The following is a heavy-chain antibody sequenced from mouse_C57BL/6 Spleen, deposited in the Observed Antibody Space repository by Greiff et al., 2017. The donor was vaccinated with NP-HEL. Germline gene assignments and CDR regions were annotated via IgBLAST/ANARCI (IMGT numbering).Heavy chain of an antibody. CDR1: GYSITSGYY. CDR3: ARDRGYYGSSSPFDY. D-gene: IGHD1-1*01. V-gene: IGHV3-6*01. Sequence: EVKVEESGPGLVKPSQSLSLTCSVTGYSITSGYYWNWIRQFPGNKLEWMGYISYDGSNNYNPSLKNRISITRDTSKNQFFLKLNSVTTEDTATYYCARDRGYYGSSSPFDYWGQGTTLTVSS. J-gene: IGHJ2*01. CDR2: ISYDGSN.